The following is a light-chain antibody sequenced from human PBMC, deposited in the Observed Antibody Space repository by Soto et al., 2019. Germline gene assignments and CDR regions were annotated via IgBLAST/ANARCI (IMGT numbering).Light chain of an antibody. J-gene: IGLJ2*01. CDR3: QSYDSSNYVV. CDR2: EDN. CDR1: SGSIASNY. Sequence: LTQPHSVSESPGKTVTLSCTRSSGSIASNYVQWYQQRPGSAPTTVIYEDNQRPSGVPDRFSGSIDSSSNSASLTISGLKTEDEADYYCQSYDSSNYVVFGGGTKLTVL. V-gene: IGLV6-57*04.